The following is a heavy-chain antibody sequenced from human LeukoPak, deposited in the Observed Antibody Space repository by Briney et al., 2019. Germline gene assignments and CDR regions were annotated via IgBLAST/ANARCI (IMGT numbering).Heavy chain of an antibody. CDR1: GFTFNSYA. V-gene: IGHV3-30*04. CDR2: ILYNENYK. Sequence: GGSLRLSCAASGFTFNSYAMHWVRQAPGKGLEWVAVILYNENYKYYVDSVKGRFTISRDNSKKTLYLQMNSLRAEDTAVYYCARPIYCGGDCENAFDLWGQGTMVTVSS. J-gene: IGHJ3*01. CDR3: ARPIYCGGDCENAFDL. D-gene: IGHD2-21*02.